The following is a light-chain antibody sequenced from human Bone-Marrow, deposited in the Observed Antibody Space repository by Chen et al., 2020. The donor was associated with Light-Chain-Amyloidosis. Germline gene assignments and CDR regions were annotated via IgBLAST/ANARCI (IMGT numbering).Light chain of an antibody. V-gene: IGLV3-21*02. CDR3: QVWDRSSDRPV. CDR2: DDS. Sequence: SYVLTQPSSVSVAPGQTATIACGGNNIGSTSVHWYQQTPGQAPLLVVYDDSDRPSGIPERLSGSNSGNTATLTISRVDAGDDAAYYCQVWDRSSDRPVFGGGTKLTVL. CDR1: NIGSTS. J-gene: IGLJ3*02.